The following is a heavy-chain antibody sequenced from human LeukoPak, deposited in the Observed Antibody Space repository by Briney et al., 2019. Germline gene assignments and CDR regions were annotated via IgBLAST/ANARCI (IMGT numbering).Heavy chain of an antibody. CDR2: ISWNSGSI. CDR1: GFTFDDYG. Sequence: RPGGSLRLSCAASGFTFDDYGMSWVRQAPGKGLEWVSGISWNSGSIGYADSVKGRFTISRDNAKNSLYLQMNSLRAEDTALYYCAKGLWFGEYCFDYWGQGTLVTVSS. V-gene: IGHV3-9*01. D-gene: IGHD3-10*01. J-gene: IGHJ4*02. CDR3: AKGLWFGEYCFDY.